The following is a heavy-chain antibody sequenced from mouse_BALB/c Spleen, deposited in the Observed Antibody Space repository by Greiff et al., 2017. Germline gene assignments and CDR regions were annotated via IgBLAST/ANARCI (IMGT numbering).Heavy chain of an antibody. J-gene: IGHJ2*01. V-gene: IGHV1S132*01. D-gene: IGHD1-1*01. CDR2: IFPGTGTT. CDR1: GYTFTSYW. Sequence: VKLQESGAELVKPGASVKLSCKTSGYTFTSYWIQWVKQRPGQGLGWIGEIFPGTGTTYYNEKFKGKATLTIDTSSSTAYMQLSSLTSEDSAVYFCARSHLYGSSWDYWGQGTTLTVSS. CDR3: ARSHLYGSSWDY.